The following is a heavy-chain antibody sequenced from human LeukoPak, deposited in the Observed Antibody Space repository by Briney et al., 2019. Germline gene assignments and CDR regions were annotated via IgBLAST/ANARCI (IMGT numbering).Heavy chain of an antibody. Sequence: SETLSLTCTVSGGSISSYYWSWIRQPPGKGLEWIGYFYYSGSTNYNPSLKSRVTISVDTSKNQFSLKLSSVTAADTAVYYCARDRRDIVVVPAAMDYYYGMDVWGKGTTVTVSS. V-gene: IGHV4-59*01. CDR3: ARDRRDIVVVPAAMDYYYGMDV. CDR1: GGSISSYY. D-gene: IGHD2-2*01. J-gene: IGHJ6*04. CDR2: FYYSGST.